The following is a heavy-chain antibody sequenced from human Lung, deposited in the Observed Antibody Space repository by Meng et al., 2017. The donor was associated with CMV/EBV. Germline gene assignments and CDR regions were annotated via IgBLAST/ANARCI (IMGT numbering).Heavy chain of an antibody. CDR2: FVNNVDT. CDR1: GYTFASYG. J-gene: IGHJ4*02. D-gene: IGHD3-10*01. V-gene: IGHV1-18*01. CDR3: ARGTPGRSYSDY. Sequence: QVDLLRSGAAVKKSGALVRVSCEAFGYTFASYGIGWLRQAPGQGLEWMGWFVNNVDTYSAQKFQGRVTMTTDTHTSTAFMELRSLRSDDTAVYYCARGTPGRSYSDYWGQGTLVTVSS.